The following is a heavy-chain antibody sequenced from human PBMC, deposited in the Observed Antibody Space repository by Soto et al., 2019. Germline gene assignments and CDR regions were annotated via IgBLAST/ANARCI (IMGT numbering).Heavy chain of an antibody. V-gene: IGHV1-18*01. D-gene: IGHD6-13*01. CDR2: ISAYNGNT. J-gene: IGHJ4*02. Sequence: QVQLVQSGAEVKKPGASVKVSCKASGYTFTSYGISWVRQAPGQGLEWMGWISAYNGNTNYAQKLQGRVTMTTDTATSRAYIALRSLRSDETAVYYCARGYSSCWYGDYWGQGTLVTVSS. CDR1: GYTFTSYG. CDR3: ARGYSSCWYGDY.